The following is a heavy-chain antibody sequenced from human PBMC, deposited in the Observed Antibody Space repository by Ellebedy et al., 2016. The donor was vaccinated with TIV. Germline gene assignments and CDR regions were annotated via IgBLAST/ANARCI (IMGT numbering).Heavy chain of an antibody. CDR1: GFTFSSYG. D-gene: IGHD2-8*01. CDR3: TTENGPLDAFDI. J-gene: IGHJ3*02. Sequence: GGSLRLXXAASGFTFSSYGMHWVRQAPGKGLEWVGRIKSKTDGGTTDYAAPVKGRFTISRDDSKNTLYLQMNSLKTEDTAVYYCTTENGPLDAFDIWGQGTMVTVSS. V-gene: IGHV3-15*01. CDR2: IKSKTDGGTT.